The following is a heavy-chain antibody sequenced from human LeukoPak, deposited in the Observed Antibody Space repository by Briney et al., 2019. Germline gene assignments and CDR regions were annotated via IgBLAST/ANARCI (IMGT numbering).Heavy chain of an antibody. J-gene: IGHJ5*02. CDR2: INHSGST. V-gene: IGHV4-39*07. CDR3: ARESRGQYNWNRGANWFDP. Sequence: PSETLSLTCTVSDGSISSSSYYWSWIRQPPGKGLEWIGEINHSGSTNYNPSLKSRVTISVDTSKNQFSLKLSSVTAADTAVYYCARESRGQYNWNRGANWFDPWGQGTLVTVSS. CDR1: DGSISSSSYY. D-gene: IGHD1-20*01.